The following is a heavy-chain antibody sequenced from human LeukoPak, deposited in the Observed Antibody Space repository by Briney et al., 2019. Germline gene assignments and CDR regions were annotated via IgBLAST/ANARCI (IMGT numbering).Heavy chain of an antibody. CDR2: INHSGST. J-gene: IGHJ4*02. D-gene: IGHD5-12*01. CDR1: GGSFSGYY. Sequence: PSETLSLTCAVYGGSFSGYYWSWIRQPPGKGLEWIGEINHSGSTNYNPSLKSRVTISVDTSKNQFSLKLSSVTAADTAVYYCARGKKVATYYWGQGTLVTVSS. V-gene: IGHV4-34*01. CDR3: ARGKKVATYY.